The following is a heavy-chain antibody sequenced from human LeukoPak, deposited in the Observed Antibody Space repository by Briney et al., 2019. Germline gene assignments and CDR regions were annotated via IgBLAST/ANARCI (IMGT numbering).Heavy chain of an antibody. D-gene: IGHD6-19*01. CDR2: IRYDGNNK. V-gene: IGHV3-30*02. CDR1: GFTFSSYG. J-gene: IGHJ4*02. Sequence: GGSLRLSCAASGFTFSSYGIHWVRQAPGKGLEWVAFIRYDGNNKYYADSVKGRFTISRDNSKNTRYLQMNSLRAEDTAVYYCAKDIEPYSSGWFFPDYWRQGTLVTVSS. CDR3: AKDIEPYSSGWFFPDY.